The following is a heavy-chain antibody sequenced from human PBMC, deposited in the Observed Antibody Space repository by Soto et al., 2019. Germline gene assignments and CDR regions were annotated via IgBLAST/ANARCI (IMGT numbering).Heavy chain of an antibody. CDR1: GGTFSSYT. J-gene: IGHJ4*02. D-gene: IGHD3-9*01. Sequence: QVQLAQSEAEMKKPGSSVKVSCKASGGTFSSYTINWVRQGPGEGLQWVGRIIPFLGITDYAHKFQGRVTITADKSTNTVYMLLTSLRTDDTATYYCARADDILRPDEFWGQGTLVTVSS. V-gene: IGHV1-69*04. CDR2: IIPFLGIT. CDR3: ARADDILRPDEF.